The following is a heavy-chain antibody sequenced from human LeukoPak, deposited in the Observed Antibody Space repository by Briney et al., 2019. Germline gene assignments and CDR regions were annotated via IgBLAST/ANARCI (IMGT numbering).Heavy chain of an antibody. D-gene: IGHD3-16*02. V-gene: IGHV4-38-2*02. J-gene: IGHJ4*02. CDR1: GYSISSGYY. Sequence: SETLSLTCTVSGYSISSGYYWGWIRQPPGKGLEWIGSIYHSGSTYYNPSLKSRVTISVDTSKNQFSLKLSSVTAADTAVYYCARDEVGEYDYVWGSYRSNQFGYWGQGTLVTVSS. CDR3: ARDEVGEYDYVWGSYRSNQFGY. CDR2: IYHSGST.